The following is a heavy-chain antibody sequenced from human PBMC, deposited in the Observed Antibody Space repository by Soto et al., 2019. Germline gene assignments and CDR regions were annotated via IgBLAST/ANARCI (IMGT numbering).Heavy chain of an antibody. CDR3: ARLAGSYCSSTSCYEEYYYYMDV. D-gene: IGHD2-2*01. J-gene: IGHJ6*03. V-gene: IGHV4-59*08. CDR2: IYYSGST. Sequence: PETLSLTCTVSGGSISSYYWSWIRQPPGKGLEWIGYIYYSGSTNYNPSLKSRVTISVDTSKNQFSLKLSSVTAADTAVYYCARLAGSYCSSTSCYEEYYYYMDVWGKGTTVTVSS. CDR1: GGSISSYY.